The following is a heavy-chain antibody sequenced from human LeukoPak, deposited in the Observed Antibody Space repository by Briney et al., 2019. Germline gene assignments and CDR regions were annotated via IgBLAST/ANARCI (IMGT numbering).Heavy chain of an antibody. V-gene: IGHV4-59*08. CDR2: IYYSGST. Sequence: SETLSLTCTVSGDSINNYYWSWIRQPPGKGLEWIGYIYYSGSTTYTPSLKSRVTISVDTSKNQCSLKLSSVTAADTAVYYCTRRRYYGSGTSFYSWFDPWGQGTLVTVSS. CDR3: TRRRYYGSGTSFYSWFDP. D-gene: IGHD3-10*01. J-gene: IGHJ5*02. CDR1: GDSINNYY.